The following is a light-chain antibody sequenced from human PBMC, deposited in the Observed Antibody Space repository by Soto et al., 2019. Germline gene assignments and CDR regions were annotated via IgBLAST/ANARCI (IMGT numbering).Light chain of an antibody. CDR3: QHYNNWSS. J-gene: IGKJ4*01. CDR2: GAS. V-gene: IGKV3-15*01. CDR1: QSVSSN. Sequence: EIVMTQSPATLSVSPGERATLSCRASQSVSSNLAWYQQKPGQAPTLVIYGASARATGIPARFSGSGSGTEFTLTISSLQSEDFAVYYCQHYNNWSSFGGGTKVDIK.